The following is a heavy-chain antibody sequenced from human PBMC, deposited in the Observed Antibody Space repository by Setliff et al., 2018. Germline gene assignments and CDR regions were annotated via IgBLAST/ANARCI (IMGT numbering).Heavy chain of an antibody. D-gene: IGHD3-16*01. J-gene: IGHJ5*02. V-gene: IGHV3-7*01. Sequence: GGSLRLSCAASGFDFKTHWMDWARQAPGKGLEWVANIKEDGSEKYYVDSVKGRFTISRDNAKNSLYLQMNSLRAEDTAVYYCTRVHTFGGTNNWFDPWGQGTLVTVSS. CDR2: IKEDGSEK. CDR1: GFDFKTHW. CDR3: TRVHTFGGTNNWFDP.